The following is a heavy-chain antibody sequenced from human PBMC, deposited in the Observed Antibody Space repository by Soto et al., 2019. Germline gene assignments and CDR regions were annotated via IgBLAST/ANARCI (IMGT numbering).Heavy chain of an antibody. CDR3: AKTAVGATTVFDY. V-gene: IGHV3-30*18. Sequence: GGSLRLSCAASGSTFSSYGMHWVRQAPGKGLEWVAVISYDGSNKYYADSVKGRFTISRDNSKNTLYLQMNGLRAEDTAVYYCAKTAVGATTVFDYWGQGTLVTVSS. J-gene: IGHJ4*02. CDR2: ISYDGSNK. D-gene: IGHD1-26*01. CDR1: GSTFSSYG.